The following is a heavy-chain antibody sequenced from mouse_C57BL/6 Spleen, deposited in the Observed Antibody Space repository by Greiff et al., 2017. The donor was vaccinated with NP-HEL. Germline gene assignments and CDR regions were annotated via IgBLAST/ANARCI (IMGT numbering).Heavy chain of an antibody. CDR1: GFTFSSYA. CDR2: ISDGGSYT. CDR3: ARGTYLY. J-gene: IGHJ4*01. D-gene: IGHD2-10*01. Sequence: EVKLVESGGGLVKPGGSLKLSCAASGFTFSSYAMSWVRQTPEKRLEWVATISDGGSYTYYPDNVKGRFTISRDNAKNNLYLQMSHLKSEDTAMYYCARGTYLYWGQGTSVTVSS. V-gene: IGHV5-4*03.